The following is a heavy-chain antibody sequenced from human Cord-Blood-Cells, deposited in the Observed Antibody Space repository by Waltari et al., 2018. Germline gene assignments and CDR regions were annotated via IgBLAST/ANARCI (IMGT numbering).Heavy chain of an antibody. CDR2: INHSGST. CDR1: GWSFSGYY. V-gene: IGHV4-34*01. CDR3: ARRAYTWIQLSDAFDI. Sequence: QVQLQQWGAGLLTPSETLSLTCAVHGWSFSGYYLISIRQPPGKGLEWIGEINHSGSTNYNPSLKSRVTISVDTSKNQFSLKLSSVTAADTAVYYCARRAYTWIQLSDAFDIWGQGTMVTVSS. J-gene: IGHJ3*02. D-gene: IGHD5-18*01.